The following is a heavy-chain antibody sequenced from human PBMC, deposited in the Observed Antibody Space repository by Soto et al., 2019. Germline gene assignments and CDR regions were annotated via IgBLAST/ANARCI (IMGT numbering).Heavy chain of an antibody. D-gene: IGHD5-18*01. CDR2: IYYSGST. Sequence: QVQLQESGPGLVKPSQTLSLTCTVSGGSISSGDYYWSWIRQPPGKGLVWIGYIYYSGSTYYNPTLNSLVTMSVDTPKNQFALKLSYVTAADTAVYYCARVFRIQIRDFWFDPWGQGTLVTVSS. J-gene: IGHJ5*02. V-gene: IGHV4-30-4*01. CDR3: ARVFRIQIRDFWFDP. CDR1: GGSISSGDYY.